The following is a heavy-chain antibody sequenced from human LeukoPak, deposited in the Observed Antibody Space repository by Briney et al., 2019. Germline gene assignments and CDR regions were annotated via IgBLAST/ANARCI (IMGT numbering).Heavy chain of an antibody. D-gene: IGHD1-26*01. CDR3: ARHLGP. V-gene: IGHV4-4*07. CDR2: ISATGIT. CDR1: GGSISSYY. Sequence: PSETLSLTCTVSGGSISSYYWSWIRQPAGKGLEWIGRISATGITHYNPSLESRVTMSVDMSRNQFSLKLSSVAAADTAVFYCARHLGPWGPGTLVTVSS. J-gene: IGHJ4*02.